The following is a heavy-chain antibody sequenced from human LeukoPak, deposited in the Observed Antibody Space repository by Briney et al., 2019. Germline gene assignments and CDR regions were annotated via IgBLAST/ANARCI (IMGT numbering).Heavy chain of an antibody. Sequence: SETLSLTRSVSGGSISNYYCIWIRQPPGKGLEYIGYLHDSGINDYNPSLKSRVTISIDGSKNQFSLKLSSVTAADTAVYYCTTMVRGAPFWYGVDVWGQGTTVTVSS. V-gene: IGHV4-59*01. CDR1: GGSISNYY. J-gene: IGHJ6*02. D-gene: IGHD3-10*01. CDR3: TTMVRGAPFWYGVDV. CDR2: LHDSGIN.